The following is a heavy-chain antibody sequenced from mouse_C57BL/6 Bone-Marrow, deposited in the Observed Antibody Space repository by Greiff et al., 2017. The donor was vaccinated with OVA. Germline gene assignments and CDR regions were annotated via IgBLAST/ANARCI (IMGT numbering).Heavy chain of an antibody. V-gene: IGHV1-9*01. CDR3: ASGGYYGSSYDFDY. CDR2: ILPGSGST. CDR1: GYTFTSYW. J-gene: IGHJ2*01. Sequence: QVQLQQPGAELVMPGASVKLSCKASGYTFTSYWMHWVKQRPGQGLEWIGEILPGSGSTNYNEKFKGKATFTADTSSNTAYMQLSSLTTEDSAIYYCASGGYYGSSYDFDYWGQGTTLTVSS. D-gene: IGHD1-1*01.